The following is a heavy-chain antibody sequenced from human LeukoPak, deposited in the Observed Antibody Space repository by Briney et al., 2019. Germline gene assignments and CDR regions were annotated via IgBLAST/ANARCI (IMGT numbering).Heavy chain of an antibody. D-gene: IGHD3-10*01. Sequence: GGSLRLSCAAYGFTFSSYSMNWVRQAPGKGLEWVAVISYDGSTKYNADSVKGRFTISRDNAKNSLYLQMNSLRAEDTAVYYCARIGSGNAFDPWGQGTLVTVSS. CDR3: ARIGSGNAFDP. CDR1: GFTFSSYS. CDR2: ISYDGSTK. J-gene: IGHJ5*02. V-gene: IGHV3-30*03.